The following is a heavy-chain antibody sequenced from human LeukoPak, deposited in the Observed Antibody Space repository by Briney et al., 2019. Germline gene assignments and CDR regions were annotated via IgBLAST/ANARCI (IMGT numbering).Heavy chain of an antibody. J-gene: IGHJ4*02. CDR2: IYYSGST. V-gene: IGHV4-59*08. CDR3: ARCPYDYVWGSYLPDY. D-gene: IGHD3-16*02. Sequence: SETLSLTCTVSGGSISSYYWSWIRQPPGKGLEWIGYIYYSGSTNYNPSLKSRVTISVDTSKNQFSLKLSSVTAADTAVYYCARCPYDYVWGSYLPDYWGQGTLVTVSS. CDR1: GGSISSYY.